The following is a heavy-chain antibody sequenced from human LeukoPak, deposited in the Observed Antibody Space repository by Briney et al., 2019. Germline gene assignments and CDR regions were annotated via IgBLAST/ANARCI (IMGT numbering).Heavy chain of an antibody. D-gene: IGHD6-25*01. CDR1: GFTFSNYW. J-gene: IGHJ4*02. V-gene: IGHV3-7*03. Sequence: GGSLRISCAASGFTFSNYWMNWVRQAPGKGLEWVANIKYDGSETYYMDSVTGRFTISRDNAKNSLYLQMNSQRAEDTAVYYCARKEYSSVTHWGQGTLVPVS. CDR3: ARKEYSSVTH. CDR2: IKYDGSET.